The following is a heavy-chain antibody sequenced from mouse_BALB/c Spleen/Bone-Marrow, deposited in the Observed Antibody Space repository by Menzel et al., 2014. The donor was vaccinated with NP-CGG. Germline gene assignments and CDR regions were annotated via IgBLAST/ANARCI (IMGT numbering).Heavy chain of an antibody. D-gene: IGHD2-1*01. Sequence: VHLVESGAELVRPGASVTLSCKASGYTFTDYEMHWVKQTPVHGLEWIGAIDPETGGTAYNQKFKGKATLTADKSSSTAYMELRSLISEDSAVYYCTRWDGNYGWFAYWGQGTLVTVSA. CDR3: TRWDGNYGWFAY. CDR1: GYTFTDYE. J-gene: IGHJ3*01. V-gene: IGHV1-15*01. CDR2: IDPETGGT.